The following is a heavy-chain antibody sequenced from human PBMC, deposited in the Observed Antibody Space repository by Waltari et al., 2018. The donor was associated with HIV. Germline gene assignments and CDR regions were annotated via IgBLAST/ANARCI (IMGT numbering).Heavy chain of an antibody. D-gene: IGHD3-9*01. V-gene: IGHV4-39*01. CDR2: IYYTGDT. CDR3: ARQHAYTSDWFSQASFFNY. J-gene: IGHJ1*01. CDR1: GASTRSKNYY. Sequence: LQLKESGPGLVKPSDTLSLTCAVSGASTRSKNYYWAWFRQSPGERLEWIATIYYTGDTYFVPSLKNRTSISVDSSKNLLSLSLASVTAADTAIYYCARQHAYTSDWFSQASFFNYWGPGTLVTVSS.